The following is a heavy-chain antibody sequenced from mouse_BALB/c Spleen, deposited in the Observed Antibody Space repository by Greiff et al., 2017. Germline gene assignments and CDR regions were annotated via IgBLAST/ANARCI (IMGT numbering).Heavy chain of an antibody. V-gene: IGHV2-6-4*01. J-gene: IGHJ2*01. CDR2: IWGGGST. CDR3: ARAYYGNGGYFDD. Sequence: VQLVESGPGLVAPSQSLSITCTVSGFSLSRYSVHWVRQPPGKGLEWLGMIWGGGSTDYNSALKSRLSISKDNSKGQVFLKMNSRQTDDTAMYYCARAYYGNGGYFDDWGQGTTLTVSS. D-gene: IGHD2-10*01. CDR1: GFSLSRYS.